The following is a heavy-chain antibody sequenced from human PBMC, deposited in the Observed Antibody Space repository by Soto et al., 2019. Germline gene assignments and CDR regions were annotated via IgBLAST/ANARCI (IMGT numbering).Heavy chain of an antibody. D-gene: IGHD5-12*01. Sequence: EVQLVESGGGLVQPGGSLRFSCAASEFTFSSYGLGWVRQAPGKGLEWVANIKQDGREKYYVDSVKGRFTISRDTAKNSLYLQMNSLRAEDTAVYYCARAPPEMATIVDYWGQGTLVTVSS. CDR3: ARAPPEMATIVDY. CDR1: EFTFSSYG. J-gene: IGHJ4*02. V-gene: IGHV3-7*01. CDR2: IKQDGREK.